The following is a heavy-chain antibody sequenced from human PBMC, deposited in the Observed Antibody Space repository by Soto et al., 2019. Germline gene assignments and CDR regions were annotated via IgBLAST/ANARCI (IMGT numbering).Heavy chain of an antibody. Sequence: ASVKVSCKASGGTFSSYAISWVRQAPGQGLEWMGGIIPIFGTANYAQKFRGRVTITADESTSTAYMELSSLRSEDTAVYYCAREPNWGRRIYYFDYWGQGTLVTRLL. D-gene: IGHD7-27*01. CDR2: IIPIFGTA. J-gene: IGHJ4*02. CDR3: AREPNWGRRIYYFDY. CDR1: GGTFSSYA. V-gene: IGHV1-69*13.